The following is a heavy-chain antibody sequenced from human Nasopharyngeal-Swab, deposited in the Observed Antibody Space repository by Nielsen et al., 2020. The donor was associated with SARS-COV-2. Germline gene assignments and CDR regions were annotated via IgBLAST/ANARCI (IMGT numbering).Heavy chain of an antibody. Sequence: GESLKISCAASGFTFSSYDMHWVRQATGKGLEWVSAIGTAGDTYYPGSVKGRFTISRENAKNSSYLQMNSLRAGDTAVYYCARSRYSGYDFPYMDVWGKGTTVTVSS. D-gene: IGHD5-12*01. V-gene: IGHV3-13*01. CDR2: IGTAGDT. CDR1: GFTFSSYD. J-gene: IGHJ6*03. CDR3: ARSRYSGYDFPYMDV.